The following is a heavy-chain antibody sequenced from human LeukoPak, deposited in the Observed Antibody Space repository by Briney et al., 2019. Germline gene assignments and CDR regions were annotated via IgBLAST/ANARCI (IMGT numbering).Heavy chain of an antibody. CDR2: ISGSGGST. J-gene: IGHJ4*02. D-gene: IGHD5-24*01. CDR1: GFTFSSYA. CDR3: AKVLFRRDGSQFSSPRVFDY. Sequence: PGGSLRLSCAASGFTFSSYAMSWVRQAPGKGLEWVSAISGSGGSTYYADSVKGRFTISRDNSKNTLYLQMNSLRAEDTAVYYCAKVLFRRDGSQFSSPRVFDYWGQGTLVTVSS. V-gene: IGHV3-23*01.